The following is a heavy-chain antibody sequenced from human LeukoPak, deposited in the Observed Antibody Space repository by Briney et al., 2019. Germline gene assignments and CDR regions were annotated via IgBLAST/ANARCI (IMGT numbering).Heavy chain of an antibody. V-gene: IGHV3-74*01. CDR2: IHSDGSTT. CDR1: GFTFSSYW. J-gene: IGHJ4*02. CDR3: ARRAGSAESHSIDY. D-gene: IGHD3-10*01. Sequence: GGSLRLSCTASGFTFSSYWMHWVRQAPEKGLVWVSRIHSDGSTTSYADSVKGRFTISRDNAKNTLYLQMNSLRAEDTAVYYCARRAGSAESHSIDYWGQGTLVTVSS.